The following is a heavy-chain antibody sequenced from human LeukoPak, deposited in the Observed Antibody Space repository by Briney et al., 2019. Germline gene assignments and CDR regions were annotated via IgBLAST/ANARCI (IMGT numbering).Heavy chain of an antibody. D-gene: IGHD3-10*01. J-gene: IGHJ6*02. Sequence: SETLSLTCTVSGDSISSYYWSWIRQPPGKGLEWIGYIYYSGSTNYNPSLKSRVTISVDTSKNQFSLKLSSVTAADTAVYYCARHLLPLMVRGVTLPLYYYGMDVWGQGTTVTVSS. CDR3: ARHLLPLMVRGVTLPLYYYGMDV. V-gene: IGHV4-59*01. CDR1: GDSISSYY. CDR2: IYYSGST.